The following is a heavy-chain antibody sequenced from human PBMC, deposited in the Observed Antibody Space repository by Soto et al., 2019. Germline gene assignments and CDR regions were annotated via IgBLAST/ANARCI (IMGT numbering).Heavy chain of an antibody. Sequence: VQLVESGGGVVQPGRSLRLSCAASEFTFNRHAMHWVRQAPGKGLEWVAVISHDGRIKYYADSVKGRFTISRDNSMNTLDLEMNSLRAEDMAIYFCARVSGHVYATLHGPFDYWGQGTLVTVSS. CDR1: EFTFNRHA. D-gene: IGHD2-8*01. V-gene: IGHV3-30*04. CDR3: ARVSGHVYATLHGPFDY. CDR2: ISHDGRIK. J-gene: IGHJ4*02.